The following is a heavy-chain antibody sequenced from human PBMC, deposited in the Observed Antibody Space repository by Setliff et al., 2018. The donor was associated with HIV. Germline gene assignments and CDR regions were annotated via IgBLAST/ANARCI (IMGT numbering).Heavy chain of an antibody. CDR3: GSWFRPFYLDF. CDR2: INHSGST. CDR1: GFTFRTYG. Sequence: GSLRLSCVVSGFTFRTYGMSWVRQTPGKGLEWLGEINHSGSTAYNLALESRVSMSIDTSKNQFSLKLTSVTDCARGRDYTGSWFRPFYLDFWGHGNLVTVSS. J-gene: IGHJ4*01. D-gene: IGHD3-3*01. V-gene: IGHV4-34*08.